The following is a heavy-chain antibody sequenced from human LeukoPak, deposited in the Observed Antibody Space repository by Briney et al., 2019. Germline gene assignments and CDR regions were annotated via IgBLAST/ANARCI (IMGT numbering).Heavy chain of an antibody. D-gene: IGHD2-21*01. CDR1: GYTLTELS. V-gene: IGHV1-24*01. Sequence: GASVKVSCKVSGYTLTELSMHWVRQAPGKGLEWMGGFDPEDGETIYAQKFQGRVTMTRDTSTSTVYMELSSLRSEDTAVYYCARGRTRDTYHWFDPWGQGTLVTVSS. CDR3: ARGRTRDTYHWFDP. J-gene: IGHJ5*02. CDR2: FDPEDGET.